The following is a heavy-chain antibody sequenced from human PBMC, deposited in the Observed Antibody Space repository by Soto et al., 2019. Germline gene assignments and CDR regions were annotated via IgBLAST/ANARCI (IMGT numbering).Heavy chain of an antibody. J-gene: IGHJ5*02. CDR3: ASTTSYYYDNSGYSKWFDP. CDR1: GASMSAYY. V-gene: IGHV4-59*01. D-gene: IGHD3-22*01. CDR2: ISYSGST. Sequence: SETLSLTCTVSGASMSAYYWCWIRQSPGKGLEWIGYISYSGSTNYNPTLNSRITMSVDTSKKQFSLKLSSLPAADTAVYYCASTTSYYYDNSGYSKWFDPWGPGTLVTVSS.